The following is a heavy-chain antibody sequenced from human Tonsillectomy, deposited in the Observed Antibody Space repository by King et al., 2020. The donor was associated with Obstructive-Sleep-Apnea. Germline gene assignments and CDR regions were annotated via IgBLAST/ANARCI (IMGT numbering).Heavy chain of an antibody. J-gene: IGHJ2*01. CDR3: ARLVDEYGDYVNWFFDL. D-gene: IGHD4-17*01. V-gene: IGHV3-48*02. CDR1: AFTFSSYT. CDR2: ITSDGSTR. Sequence: VQLVESGGGLVQPGGSLRLSCLASAFTFSSYTMNWVRQAPGKGLEGVSHITSDGSTRFYADSVKGRFTIARDNVKNSLYLKMNSLRDEDTAIYYCARLVDEYGDYVNWFFDLWGRGTLVTVSS.